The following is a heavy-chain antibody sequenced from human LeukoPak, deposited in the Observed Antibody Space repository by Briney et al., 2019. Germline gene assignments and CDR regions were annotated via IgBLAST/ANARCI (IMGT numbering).Heavy chain of an antibody. Sequence: VASVKVSCKASGGTFSSYAISWVRQAPGQGLEWMGGIIPIFGTANYAQKFQGRVTNTADESQSTVYMELSSLRSEDTAVYYCARGGLVLQHYYHMDVWGKGTTVTVSS. J-gene: IGHJ6*03. CDR1: GGTFSSYA. V-gene: IGHV1-69*13. CDR2: IIPIFGTA. CDR3: ARGGLVLQHYYHMDV. D-gene: IGHD3-3*01.